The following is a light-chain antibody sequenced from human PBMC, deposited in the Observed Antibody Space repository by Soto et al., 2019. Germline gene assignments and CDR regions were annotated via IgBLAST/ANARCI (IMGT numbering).Light chain of an antibody. CDR2: AAS. CDR1: QSISNH. CDR3: QQSYSSPPT. Sequence: IQMTQSPSSLSASVEDRGIITCRASQSISNHLNWYQQKPGKAPKLLIFAASSLQSRVPSRFSGSRSGPDFTLTIVSLQPEDFATYYCQQSYSSPPTFGQGTKVDIK. V-gene: IGKV1-39*01. J-gene: IGKJ1*01.